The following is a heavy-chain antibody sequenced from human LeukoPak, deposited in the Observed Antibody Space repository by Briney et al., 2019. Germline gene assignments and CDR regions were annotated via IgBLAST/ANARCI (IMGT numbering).Heavy chain of an antibody. V-gene: IGHV1-69*13. CDR2: IIPIFGTA. D-gene: IGHD4-23*01. CDR1: GGTFSSYA. CDR3: AAIVDYGGNSDFDY. Sequence: ASVKVSCKASGGTFSSYAISWVRQAPGQGLEWMGGIIPIFGTANYAQKFQGRVTITADESTSTAYMELSSLRSEDTAVYYCAAIVDYGGNSDFDYWGQGTLVTVSS. J-gene: IGHJ4*02.